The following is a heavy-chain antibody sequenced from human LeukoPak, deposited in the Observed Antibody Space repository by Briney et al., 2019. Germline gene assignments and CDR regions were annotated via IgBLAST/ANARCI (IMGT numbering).Heavy chain of an antibody. CDR2: IRYDGSNK. Sequence: PGGSLRLSCAPSGFTFSSYGMHWVRQAPGKGLEWVAFIRYDGSNKYYADSVKGRFTISRDNAKNSLYLQMNSLRAEDTAVYYCARWAGGYCSSTSCLRYFQHWGQGTLVTLSS. V-gene: IGHV3-30*02. J-gene: IGHJ1*01. D-gene: IGHD2-2*01. CDR3: ARWAGGYCSSTSCLRYFQH. CDR1: GFTFSSYG.